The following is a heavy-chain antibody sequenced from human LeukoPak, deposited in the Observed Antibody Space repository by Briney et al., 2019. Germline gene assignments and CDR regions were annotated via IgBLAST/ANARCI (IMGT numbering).Heavy chain of an antibody. CDR1: GFTFSTFA. V-gene: IGHV3-23*01. D-gene: IGHD6-13*01. CDR2: IFPSGGEI. J-gene: IGHJ4*02. Sequence: HPGGSLRLSCAASGFTFSTFAMIWVRQPPGKGLEWVSSIFPSGGEIHYADSVRGRFTISRDNSKSTLSLQMNSLRAEDTAIYYCARARSSSWYRDFDYWGQGTLVTVSS. CDR3: ARARSSSWYRDFDY.